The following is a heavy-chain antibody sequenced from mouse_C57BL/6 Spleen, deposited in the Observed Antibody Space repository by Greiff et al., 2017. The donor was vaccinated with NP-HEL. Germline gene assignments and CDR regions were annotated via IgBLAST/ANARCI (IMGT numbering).Heavy chain of an antibody. V-gene: IGHV1-82*01. CDR1: GYAFSSSW. J-gene: IGHJ1*03. CDR2: IYPGDGDT. CDR3: AREGVYYYGSHWYFDV. Sequence: QVQLQQSGPELVKPGASVKISCKASGYAFSSSWMNWVKQRPGKGLEWIGRIYPGDGDTNYNGKFKGKATLTADKSSSTAYMQLSSLTSEDSAVYFCAREGVYYYGSHWYFDVWGTGTTVTVSS. D-gene: IGHD1-1*01.